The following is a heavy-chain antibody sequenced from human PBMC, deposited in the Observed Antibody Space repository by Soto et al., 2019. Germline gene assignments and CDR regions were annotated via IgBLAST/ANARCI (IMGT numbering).Heavy chain of an antibody. CDR1: CGSISSSNW. J-gene: IGHJ6*02. CDR2: IYHSGST. CDR3: ARDFAGSSGSGYDYHYYYGMDV. D-gene: IGHD5-12*01. V-gene: IGHV4-4*02. Sequence: SETLSLTCAVSCGSISSSNWWSWVRQPPGKGLEWIGEIYHSGSTNYNPSLKSRVTISVDKSKNQFSLKLSSVTAADTAVYYCARDFAGSSGSGYDYHYYYGMDVWGQGTTVTVSS.